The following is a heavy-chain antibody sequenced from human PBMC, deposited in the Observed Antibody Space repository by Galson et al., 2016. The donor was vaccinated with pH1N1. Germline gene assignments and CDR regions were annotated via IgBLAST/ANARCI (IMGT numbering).Heavy chain of an antibody. Sequence: SVKVSCKAPGGTYNNDAVTWVRQAPGQGLEWVGGILAIFGTTNYAQKFQGRVTITRDESTSTAYMELSSLRSEDTAVYYCARHSGSYTYYYHYMDVWGQGTTVTVSS. J-gene: IGHJ6*02. D-gene: IGHD3-10*01. V-gene: IGHV1-69*05. CDR1: GGTYNNDA. CDR3: ARHSGSYTYYYHYMDV. CDR2: ILAIFGTT.